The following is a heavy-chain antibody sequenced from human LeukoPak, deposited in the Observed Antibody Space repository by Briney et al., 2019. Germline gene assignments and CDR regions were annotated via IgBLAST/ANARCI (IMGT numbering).Heavy chain of an antibody. D-gene: IGHD5-12*01. V-gene: IGHV1-69*04. Sequence: SVKVSCKASGGTFSSYAISWVRQAPGQGLEWMGRIIPILGIANYAQKFQGRVTLTTDTSTSTAYMELRGLTSDDMAVYYCVRDSAYSPDYWGQGSLVTVSP. CDR2: IIPILGIA. J-gene: IGHJ4*02. CDR1: GGTFSSYA. CDR3: VRDSAYSPDY.